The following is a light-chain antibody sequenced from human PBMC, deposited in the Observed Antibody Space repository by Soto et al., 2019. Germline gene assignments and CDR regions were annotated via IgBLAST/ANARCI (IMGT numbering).Light chain of an antibody. Sequence: AIHMTQAPSSLYASVGGRVTITCRASQGIRNDLDWFQPKTGKXXKXXIYAASNLHSGVPARFSGIGSGTDFTLTVSSLEPEDGSTDFGLQKYLYPFAFSPGTKVDIK. CDR2: AAS. V-gene: IGKV1-6*01. CDR3: LQKYLYPFA. CDR1: QGIRND. J-gene: IGKJ3*01.